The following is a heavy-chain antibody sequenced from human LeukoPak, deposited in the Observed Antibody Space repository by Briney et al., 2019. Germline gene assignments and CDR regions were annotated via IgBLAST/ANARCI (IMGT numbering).Heavy chain of an antibody. CDR1: GGSISSSGYY. Sequence: SETLSLTCTVSGGSISSSGYYWGWIRQPPGKGLEWTASIYYSGSTYYNPSLKSRVTISVDTSKNQLSLKLSSLTAADTAVYYCARHEYSGSYYGLSWFDPWGQGTLVTVSS. J-gene: IGHJ5*02. CDR3: ARHEYSGSYYGLSWFDP. D-gene: IGHD1-26*01. V-gene: IGHV4-39*01. CDR2: IYYSGST.